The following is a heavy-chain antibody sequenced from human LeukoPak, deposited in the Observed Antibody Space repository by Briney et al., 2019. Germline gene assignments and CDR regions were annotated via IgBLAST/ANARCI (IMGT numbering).Heavy chain of an antibody. Sequence: SETLSLTCAVSGGSISSGDYSWSWIRQPPGEGLEWIGFIYNSGNTYYNPSLKSRVTLSVDTSKNQFSLNLSSVTAADTAVYHCARTAYDSSDFYRFDYWGQGTLVTVSS. V-gene: IGHV4-30-4*07. CDR2: IYNSGNT. CDR1: GGSISSGDYS. D-gene: IGHD3-22*01. J-gene: IGHJ4*02. CDR3: ARTAYDSSDFYRFDY.